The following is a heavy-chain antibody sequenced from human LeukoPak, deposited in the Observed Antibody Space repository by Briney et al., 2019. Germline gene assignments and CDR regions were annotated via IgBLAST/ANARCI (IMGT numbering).Heavy chain of an antibody. Sequence: SETLSLTCAVYGGFFSGYYWSWIRQPPGKGLEWIGEINHSGSTNYNPSLKSQVTISVDTSKNQFSLKLSSVTAADTAVYYCARSRTTVTTRYWFDPWGQGTLVTVSS. CDR2: INHSGST. CDR1: GGFFSGYY. D-gene: IGHD4-17*01. J-gene: IGHJ5*02. V-gene: IGHV4-34*01. CDR3: ARSRTTVTTRYWFDP.